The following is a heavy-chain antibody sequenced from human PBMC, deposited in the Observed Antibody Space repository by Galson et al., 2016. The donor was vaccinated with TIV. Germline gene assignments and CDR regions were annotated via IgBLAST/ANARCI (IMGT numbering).Heavy chain of an antibody. CDR1: GYTFAAYY. CDR2: INGNSGDT. D-gene: IGHD3-3*01. Sequence: SVKVSCKASGYTFAAYYMHWVRQAPGQGLEWMGWINGNSGDTTYAQMFEDRVSMTTDRSLNTAYRELSSLRSDDTAVDYCTRGLVLLEWLLYGDLRGQGTLVTVSS. J-gene: IGHJ5*02. V-gene: IGHV1-2*02. CDR3: TRGLVLLEWLLYGDL.